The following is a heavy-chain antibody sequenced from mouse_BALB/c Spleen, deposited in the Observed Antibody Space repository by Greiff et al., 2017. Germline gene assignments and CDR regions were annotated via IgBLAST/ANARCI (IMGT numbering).Heavy chain of an antibody. J-gene: IGHJ4*01. CDR1: GFNIKDTY. V-gene: IGHV14-3*02. CDR3: ARDATYFYAMDY. CDR2: IDPANGNT. D-gene: IGHD6-1*01. Sequence: EVQLQQSGAELVKPGASVKLSCTASGFNIKDTYMHWVKQRPEQGLEWIGRIDPANGNTKYDPKFQGKATITADTSSNTAYLQLSSLTSEDTAVYYCARDATYFYAMDYWGQGTSVTVSS.